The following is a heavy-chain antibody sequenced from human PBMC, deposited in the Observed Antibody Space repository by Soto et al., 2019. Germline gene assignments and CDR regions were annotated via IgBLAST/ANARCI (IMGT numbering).Heavy chain of an antibody. V-gene: IGHV4-39*01. D-gene: IGHD4-17*01. CDR3: VSQRTTVPTQAYFDY. CDR1: GGSVTNSSYY. J-gene: IGHJ4*02. CDR2: VYYRGRS. Sequence: XETLSLTCTVSGGSVTNSSYYWGWIRQSPGKGLEWIGSVYYRGRSYSKSSVKSRVTISVDTSKNRFSLSLNSVTASDTAVYFCVSQRTTVPTQAYFDYWGPGALVTVSS.